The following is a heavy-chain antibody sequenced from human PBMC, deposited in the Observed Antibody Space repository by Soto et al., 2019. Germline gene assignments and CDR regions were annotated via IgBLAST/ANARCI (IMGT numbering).Heavy chain of an antibody. Sequence: GGSLRLSCAASGFTFSSYAMSWVRQAPGKGLEWVSAISGSGGSTYYADSVKGRFTISRDNSKNTLYLQMNSLRAEDTAVYYCAIQGGLWLQVDYWGQGTLVTVSS. J-gene: IGHJ4*02. CDR1: GFTFSSYA. V-gene: IGHV3-23*01. D-gene: IGHD5-18*01. CDR3: AIQGGLWLQVDY. CDR2: ISGSGGST.